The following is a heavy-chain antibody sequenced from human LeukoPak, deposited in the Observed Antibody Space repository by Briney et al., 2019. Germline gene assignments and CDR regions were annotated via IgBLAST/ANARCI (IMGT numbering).Heavy chain of an antibody. CDR1: GSTFSNYW. CDR3: VRELVVGPAEYFQN. Sequence: GGCLRLPCVAPGSTFSNYWMAWIRHAPGWGLGCEANINEDGSETYYLGSVRGRFTISRDNAKNSLYLQMNTLGAEDTAVYYCVRELVVGPAEYFQNWGQGTLVTVSS. V-gene: IGHV3-7*01. CDR2: INEDGSET. J-gene: IGHJ1*01. D-gene: IGHD2-15*01.